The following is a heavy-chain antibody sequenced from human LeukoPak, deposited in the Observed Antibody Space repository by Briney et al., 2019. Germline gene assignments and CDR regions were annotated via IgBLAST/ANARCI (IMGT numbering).Heavy chain of an antibody. Sequence: PSETLSLTCTVSGGSISSDNYYWGWIRQPPGKGLEWIGSIYYSGTTYYNPSLKSRVTISVDTSKNQFSLKLSSVTAADTALYYCAKHYMGSSYNHGLDCWGQGTLVIVSS. CDR3: AKHYMGSSYNHGLDC. D-gene: IGHD3-10*01. CDR2: IYYSGTT. J-gene: IGHJ4*02. V-gene: IGHV4-39*01. CDR1: GGSISSDNYY.